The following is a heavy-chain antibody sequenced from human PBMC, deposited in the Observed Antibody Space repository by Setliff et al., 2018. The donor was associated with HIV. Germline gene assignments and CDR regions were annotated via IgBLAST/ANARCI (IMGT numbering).Heavy chain of an antibody. CDR1: GSNFATYW. CDR2: LYFGDSDP. J-gene: IGHJ4*02. D-gene: IGHD2-15*01. V-gene: IGHV5-51*01. Sequence: PGESLKISCKTSGSNFATYWVGWVRQMPGKGLEWLGILYFGDSDPKYNPSFEGQVTISADKSIKTAFLQWRSLETSDTAIYYCARGRGGYFGGGRYYNLPYFGSWGQGTQVTVSS. CDR3: ARGRGGYFGGGRYYNLPYFGS.